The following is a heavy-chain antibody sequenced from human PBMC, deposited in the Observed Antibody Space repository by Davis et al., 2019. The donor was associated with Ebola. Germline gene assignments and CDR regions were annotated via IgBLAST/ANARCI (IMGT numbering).Heavy chain of an antibody. CDR2: ISAYNGNT. CDR1: GYTFTNYG. D-gene: IGHD3-10*01. Sequence: ASVKVSCKASGYTFTNYGITWVRQAPGQGLEWMGWISAYNGNTNYAQKLQGRVTMTTDTSTSTAYMELRSLRSDDTAVYYCARDGGMVRGGGWFDPWGQGTLVTVSS. CDR3: ARDGGMVRGGGWFDP. J-gene: IGHJ5*02. V-gene: IGHV1-18*04.